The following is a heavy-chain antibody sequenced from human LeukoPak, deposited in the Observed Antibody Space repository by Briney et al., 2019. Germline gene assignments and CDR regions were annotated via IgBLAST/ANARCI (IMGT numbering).Heavy chain of an antibody. CDR2: VSTDSTYT. V-gene: IGHV3-11*06. CDR3: AHSSGYAYGLDY. D-gene: IGHD3-22*01. CDR1: GFTFSDYY. Sequence: GGSLRLSCTASGFTFSDYYMTWIRQAPGKGLEWLSYVSTDSTYTNYADSVKGRFTISRDNAKSSLYLQMNSLRAEDTAVYFCAHSSGYAYGLDYWGQGTLVTVSS. J-gene: IGHJ4*02.